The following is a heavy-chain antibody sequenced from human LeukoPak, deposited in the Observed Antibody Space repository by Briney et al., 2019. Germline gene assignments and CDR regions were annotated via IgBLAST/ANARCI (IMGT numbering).Heavy chain of an antibody. V-gene: IGHV4-30-2*01. D-gene: IGHD3-22*01. J-gene: IGHJ3*02. CDR3: ARLYDSSLNDAFDI. CDR1: GGSISSGGYS. CDR2: IYHSGST. Sequence: SQTLSLTCAASGGSISSGGYSWSWIRQPPGKGLEWIGYIYHSGSTYYNPSLKSRVTISVDRSRNQFSLKLSSVTAADTAVYYCARLYDSSLNDAFDIWGQGTMVTVSS.